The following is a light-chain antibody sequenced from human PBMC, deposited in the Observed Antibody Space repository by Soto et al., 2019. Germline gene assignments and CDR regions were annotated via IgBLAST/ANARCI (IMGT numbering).Light chain of an antibody. Sequence: SYELTQPPSVSVAPGQTARITCGGNNIGSKSVHWYQQKSGQAPVLVVYGDSDRPSGIPERFSGSNSGNTATLTISRVEVGDEADYYCQVWDSSSDHPDNYLFGTATKLTVL. CDR2: GDS. CDR1: NIGSKS. CDR3: QVWDSSSDHPDNYL. V-gene: IGLV3-21*02. J-gene: IGLJ1*01.